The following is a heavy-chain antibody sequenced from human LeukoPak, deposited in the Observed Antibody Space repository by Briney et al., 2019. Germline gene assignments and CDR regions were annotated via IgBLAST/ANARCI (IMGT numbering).Heavy chain of an antibody. CDR3: AMYYYDSSGYGAFDI. CDR1: GYTFTGYY. D-gene: IGHD3-22*01. V-gene: IGHV1-2*06. Sequence: ASVKVSCKASGYTFTGYYMHWVRQAPGQGLEWMGRINPNSGGTNYAQKFQGRVTMNRDTSISTAYMELSRLRSDDTAVYYCAMYYYDSSGYGAFDIWGQGTMVTVSS. J-gene: IGHJ3*02. CDR2: INPNSGGT.